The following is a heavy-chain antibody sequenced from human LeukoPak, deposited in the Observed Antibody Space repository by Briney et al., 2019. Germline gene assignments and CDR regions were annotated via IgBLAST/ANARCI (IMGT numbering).Heavy chain of an antibody. Sequence: PSETLSLTCTVSGGSISSYHWSWIRQPPGKGLERLGYIHYSGITNYNPSLKSRVTISVDTSRTQFFLKLNSVTAADTAVYYCARLIAVTGTVDYFDSWGQGTLVTVSS. V-gene: IGHV4-59*08. J-gene: IGHJ4*02. CDR2: IHYSGIT. D-gene: IGHD6-19*01. CDR3: ARLIAVTGTVDYFDS. CDR1: GGSISSYH.